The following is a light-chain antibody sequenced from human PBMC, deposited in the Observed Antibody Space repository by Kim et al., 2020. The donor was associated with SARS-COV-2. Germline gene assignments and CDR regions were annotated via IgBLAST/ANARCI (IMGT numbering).Light chain of an antibody. V-gene: IGKV3-15*01. Sequence: SPGERATLSCRASQSVNTNLAWYQQRPGQAPRLLIYGTSTRATGIPDRFSGSGSATDFTLTISSLQSKDSAVYYCQQYNQWPPEYTFGQGTKLEI. CDR1: QSVNTN. CDR3: QQYNQWPPEYT. CDR2: GTS. J-gene: IGKJ2*01.